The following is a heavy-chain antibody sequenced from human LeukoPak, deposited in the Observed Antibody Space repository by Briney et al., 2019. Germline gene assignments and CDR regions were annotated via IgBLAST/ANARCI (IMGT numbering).Heavy chain of an antibody. J-gene: IGHJ5*02. CDR2: INPYSGGT. CDR3: ARENFIVVVPAAIGEHNWFDP. D-gene: IGHD2-2*01. V-gene: IGHV1-2*02. CDR1: GYTFTGYY. Sequence: ASVKVSCKASGYTFTGYYMHWVRQAPGQGLEWMGWINPYSGGTNYAQKFQGRVTMTRDTSISTAYMELSRLRSDDTAVYYCARENFIVVVPAAIGEHNWFDPWGQGTLVTVSS.